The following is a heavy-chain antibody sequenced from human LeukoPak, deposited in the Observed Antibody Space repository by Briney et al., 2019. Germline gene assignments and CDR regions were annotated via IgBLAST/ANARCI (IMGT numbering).Heavy chain of an antibody. V-gene: IGHV3-23*01. J-gene: IGHJ3*02. CDR2: ISGSGGST. CDR1: GFTFSSYS. D-gene: IGHD3-10*01. CDR3: AKAKSITMVRGVADAFDI. Sequence: GGSLRLSCAASGFTFSSYSMNWVRQAPGKGLEWVSAISGSGGSTYYADSVKGRFTISRDNSKNTLYLQMNSLRAEDTAVYYCAKAKSITMVRGVADAFDIWGQGTMVTVSS.